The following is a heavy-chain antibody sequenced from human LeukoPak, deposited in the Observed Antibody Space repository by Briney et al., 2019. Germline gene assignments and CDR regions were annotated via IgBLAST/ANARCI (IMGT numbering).Heavy chain of an antibody. CDR2: IFTIVDVT. CDR3: AREMGDREFYFDY. D-gene: IGHD3-10*01. V-gene: IGHV1-69*04. J-gene: IGHJ4*02. Sequence: GASVKVSCRASGGTFSNFAFSWVRQAPGQGLKRVGRIFTIVDVTTYAQNFKGRVTITADEATTTAYVELSSLRSEDTAVYYCAREMGDREFYFDYWGQGTLVTVSS. CDR1: GGTFSNFA.